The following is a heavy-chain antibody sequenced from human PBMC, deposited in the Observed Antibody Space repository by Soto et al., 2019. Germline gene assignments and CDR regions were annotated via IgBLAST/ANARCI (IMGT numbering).Heavy chain of an antibody. D-gene: IGHD3-22*01. V-gene: IGHV1-46*04. Sequence: QVQLVQSGPEAREPGTSVKISCTASGYTFVSHYIHWVRQATGQRPEWMGIIDLSGFRTSYSQKMRDRVVITREKSSSTVYMEMFSLTSEDTAFYCAREVIGEAVGWAFDFWGQGTLVTVSS. CDR1: GYTFVSHY. CDR3: AREVIGEAVGWAFDF. J-gene: IGHJ4*02. CDR2: IDLSGFRT.